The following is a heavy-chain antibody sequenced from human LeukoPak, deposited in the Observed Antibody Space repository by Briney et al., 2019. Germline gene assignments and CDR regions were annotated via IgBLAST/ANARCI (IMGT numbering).Heavy chain of an antibody. Sequence: GGSLRLSCAASGFSFSSYGMHWVRQAPGKGLEWVAFIRYDGSNKYYADSVKGRFAISRDNSKNTLYLQVNSPRAEDTAVYYCAGGYNWEDYWGQGTLVTVSS. J-gene: IGHJ4*02. CDR2: IRYDGSNK. CDR3: AGGYNWEDY. V-gene: IGHV3-30*02. D-gene: IGHD5-24*01. CDR1: GFSFSSYG.